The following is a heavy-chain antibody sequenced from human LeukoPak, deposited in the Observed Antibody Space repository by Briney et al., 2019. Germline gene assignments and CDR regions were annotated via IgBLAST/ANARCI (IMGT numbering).Heavy chain of an antibody. V-gene: IGHV1-69*06. CDR2: IIPIFGTA. CDR1: GGSFSSYA. Sequence: SVKVSWKASGGSFSSYAISCVRQAPGQGLEWMGGIIPIFGTANYAQKFQGRVTITADKSTSTAYMELSSLRSEDTAVYYCAIRSGIAAAGYYFDYWGQGTLVTVSS. CDR3: AIRSGIAAAGYYFDY. D-gene: IGHD6-13*01. J-gene: IGHJ4*02.